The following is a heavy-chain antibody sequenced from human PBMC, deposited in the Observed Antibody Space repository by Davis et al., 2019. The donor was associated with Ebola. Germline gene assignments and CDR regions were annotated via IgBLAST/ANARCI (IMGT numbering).Heavy chain of an antibody. CDR3: ARGALLSIAARPGWFDP. D-gene: IGHD6-6*01. Sequence: ASVKVSCKASGYTFTSYGISWVRQAPGQGLEWMGWISAYNGNTNYAQKLQGRVTMTTDTSTSTAYMELRSLRSEDTAVYYCARGALLSIAARPGWFDPWGQGTLVTVSS. CDR2: ISAYNGNT. CDR1: GYTFTSYG. V-gene: IGHV1-18*01. J-gene: IGHJ5*02.